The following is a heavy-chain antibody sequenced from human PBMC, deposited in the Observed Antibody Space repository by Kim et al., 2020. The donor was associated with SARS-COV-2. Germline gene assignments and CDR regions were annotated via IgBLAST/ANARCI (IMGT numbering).Heavy chain of an antibody. V-gene: IGHV3-43*01. Sequence: GGSLRLSCAASGFTFDDYTMHWVRQAPGKGLEWVSLISWDGGSTYYADSVKGRFTISRDNSKNSLYLQMNSLRTEDTALYYCAKGYVWGSYRSPAPYYYYGMDVWGQGTTVTVSS. CDR2: ISWDGGST. D-gene: IGHD3-16*02. CDR1: GFTFDDYT. CDR3: AKGYVWGSYRSPAPYYYYGMDV. J-gene: IGHJ6*02.